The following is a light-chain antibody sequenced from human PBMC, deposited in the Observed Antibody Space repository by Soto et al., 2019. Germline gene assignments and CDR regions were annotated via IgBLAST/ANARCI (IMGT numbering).Light chain of an antibody. J-gene: IGKJ5*01. CDR3: QQSYNSPVT. CDR2: GAS. V-gene: IGKV1-39*01. Sequence: IQLTQSPSSLSASVGDRITITCRASQSIGRRLNWYQQKPGQAPKFLIYGASTLQSGVPSRFSGSGSGTDFTLTVNSLQPDDFATYYCQQSYNSPVTFGQGTRLEIK. CDR1: QSIGRR.